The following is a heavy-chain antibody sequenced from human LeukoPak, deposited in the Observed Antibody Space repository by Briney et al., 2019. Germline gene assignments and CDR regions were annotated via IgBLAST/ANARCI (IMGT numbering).Heavy chain of an antibody. CDR3: ARQGPYGDYSWWFDP. Sequence: GESLKISCKGSGYSFTSYWIGWVRQMPGKGLEWMGIIFTGDSDTRYSPSFQGQVTISTDTSISTAYLQWGSLKASDTAMYYCARQGPYGDYSWWFDPWGQGTLVTVSS. D-gene: IGHD4-17*01. V-gene: IGHV5-51*01. J-gene: IGHJ5*02. CDR2: IFTGDSDT. CDR1: GYSFTSYW.